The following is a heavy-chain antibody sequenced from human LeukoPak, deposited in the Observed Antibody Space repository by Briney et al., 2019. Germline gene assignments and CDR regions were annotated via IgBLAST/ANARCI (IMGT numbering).Heavy chain of an antibody. V-gene: IGHV3-15*01. D-gene: IGHD6-19*01. CDR1: GFTFINAW. Sequence: GGSLRLSCAVSGFTFINAWMNWVRQAPGKGLEWVGRIKSKTDGGTTDYAAPVKGRFTISRDDSKNTLNLQMNSLKTEDTAVYYCTPSIAVAGSLDYWGQGTLVTVSS. J-gene: IGHJ4*02. CDR3: TPSIAVAGSLDY. CDR2: IKSKTDGGTT.